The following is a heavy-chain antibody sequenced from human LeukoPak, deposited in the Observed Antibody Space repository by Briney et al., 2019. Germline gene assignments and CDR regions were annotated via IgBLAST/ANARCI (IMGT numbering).Heavy chain of an antibody. Sequence: ASVKVSCKASGYTFTGYYMHWVRQAPGQRLEWMGWINAGNGDTKYAQKFQGRVAFTRDTSASTAYMEVSSLRSEDTAVYYCAGNYCSGGSCSDTAYYYYGLDVWGQGTTVTVSS. CDR2: INAGNGDT. CDR3: AGNYCSGGSCSDTAYYYYGLDV. D-gene: IGHD2-15*01. V-gene: IGHV1-3*01. J-gene: IGHJ6*02. CDR1: GYTFTGYY.